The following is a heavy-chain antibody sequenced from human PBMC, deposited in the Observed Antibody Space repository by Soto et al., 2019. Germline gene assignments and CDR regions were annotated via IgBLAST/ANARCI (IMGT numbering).Heavy chain of an antibody. D-gene: IGHD1-26*01. J-gene: IGHJ4*02. CDR2: INPKSGGT. V-gene: IGHV1-2*02. CDR3: ARDLAKGCGSGGYDY. Sequence: ASAKVSCKASGDTFTANYIHWVRQAPRQGFEWMGLINPKSGGTKYPQKFQGRVTMTRDTSLSTVYMTLPRLTSDDTAVYYCARDLAKGCGSGGYDYWGQGTLVTVSS. CDR1: GDTFTANY.